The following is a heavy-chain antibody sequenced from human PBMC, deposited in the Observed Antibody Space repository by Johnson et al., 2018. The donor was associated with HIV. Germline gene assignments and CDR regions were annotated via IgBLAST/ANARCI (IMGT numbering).Heavy chain of an antibody. CDR2: ISSGGST. J-gene: IGHJ3*02. CDR1: GFTVSSNY. V-gene: IGHV3-66*01. Sequence: VQLMESGGGLVQPGGSLRLSCAASGFTVSSNYMSWVRQAPGKGLEWVSVISSGGSTYYADSVKGRFTISRDNSKNTLYLQMNSLRAEDTAVYYCAKVGGYYDSSGYLGDAFDIWGQGTMVTVSS. D-gene: IGHD3-22*01. CDR3: AKVGGYYDSSGYLGDAFDI.